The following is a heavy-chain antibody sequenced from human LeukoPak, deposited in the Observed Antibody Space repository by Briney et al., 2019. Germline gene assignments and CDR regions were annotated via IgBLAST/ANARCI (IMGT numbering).Heavy chain of an antibody. CDR3: AAGDTLEF. J-gene: IGHJ4*02. CDR1: GFTFSNSW. V-gene: IGHV3-7*03. D-gene: IGHD2-21*01. Sequence: GGSLRLSCVASGFTFSNSWMYWVRQAPGKGLEGVANIKKDGSGESYGDSVKGRFTISRDNAESSLYLQINNLRAEDTAVYFCAAGDTLEFWGQGTLVTVSS. CDR2: IKKDGSGE.